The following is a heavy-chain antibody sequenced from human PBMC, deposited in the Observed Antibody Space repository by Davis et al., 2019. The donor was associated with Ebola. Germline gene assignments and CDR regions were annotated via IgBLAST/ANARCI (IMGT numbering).Heavy chain of an antibody. V-gene: IGHV3-21*01. J-gene: IGHJ6*03. D-gene: IGHD4-17*01. CDR2: ISSSSSYI. Sequence: GESLKISCAASGFTFSSYSMNWVRQAPGKGLEWVSSISSSSSYIYYADSVKGRFTISRDNAKNSLYLQMNSLRAEDTAVYYCARAYSYGDYGISSIGYYYMDVWGKGTTVTVSS. CDR3: ARAYSYGDYGISSIGYYYMDV. CDR1: GFTFSSYS.